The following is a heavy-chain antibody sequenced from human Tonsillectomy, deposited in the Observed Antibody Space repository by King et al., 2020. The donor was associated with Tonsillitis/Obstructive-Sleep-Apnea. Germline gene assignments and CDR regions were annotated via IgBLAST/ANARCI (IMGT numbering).Heavy chain of an antibody. V-gene: IGHV3-9*01. Sequence: VQLVESGGGLVQPGRSLRLSCAASGFTFDDHAMHWVRQAPGKGLEWVSGISWNSGSIVYADSVKGRFTISRDNAKNSLYLQMNSLRVEDTAFYYCAKGPYSSYVGGVDYWGQGTLVTVSS. CDR1: GFTFDDHA. J-gene: IGHJ4*02. CDR2: ISWNSGSI. D-gene: IGHD4-11*01. CDR3: AKGPYSSYVGGVDY.